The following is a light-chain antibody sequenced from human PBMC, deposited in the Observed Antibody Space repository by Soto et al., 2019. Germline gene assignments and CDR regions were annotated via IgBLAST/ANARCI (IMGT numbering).Light chain of an antibody. V-gene: IGKV3-11*01. CDR2: DAS. J-gene: IGKJ4*01. CDR1: QSVSGY. Sequence: EIVLTQSPATQSLSPGERATLSCRASQSVSGYLAWYQQRPGQAPRLLIYDASNRATGIPTRFSGSGSGTDFTLTISSLEPEDSAVYYCQQRSRWPLTFGGGTKVEIK. CDR3: QQRSRWPLT.